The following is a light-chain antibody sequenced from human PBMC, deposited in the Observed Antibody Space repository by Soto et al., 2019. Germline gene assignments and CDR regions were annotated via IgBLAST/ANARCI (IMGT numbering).Light chain of an antibody. CDR2: AAS. CDR1: QGISSY. V-gene: IGKV1-8*01. J-gene: IGKJ1*01. CDR3: QHTFNSPPWT. Sequence: IRLTHSPSSLSASTGERITIICLPSQGISSYLAWYQQKPGKAPKLLIYAASTLQSGVPSRFSGSGSGTDFTLTISSLQSEDFASYFCQHTFNSPPWTFGQGTKVDIK.